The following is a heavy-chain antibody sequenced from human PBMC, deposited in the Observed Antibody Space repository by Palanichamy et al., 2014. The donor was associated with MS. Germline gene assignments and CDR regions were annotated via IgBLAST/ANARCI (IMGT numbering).Heavy chain of an antibody. Sequence: QAHLVQSGAEVKKPGSSVKVSCKSSGGTFSTSSLNWVRQAPGQGLEWMGGIIPIYTAANYAQRFQGRVTVTADESTTTFYMELRSLTSEDTAVYYCARGDVYGDSSGIVAGASFDDWGQGALVTVSS. CDR2: IIPIYTAA. V-gene: IGHV1-69*01. D-gene: IGHD6-19*01. CDR1: GGTFSTSS. J-gene: IGHJ4*02. CDR3: ARGDVYGDSSGIVAGASFDD.